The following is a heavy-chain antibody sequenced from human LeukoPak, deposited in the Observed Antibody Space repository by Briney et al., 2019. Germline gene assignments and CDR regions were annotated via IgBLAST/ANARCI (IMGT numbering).Heavy chain of an antibody. V-gene: IGHV4-34*01. Sequence: SETLSLTCAVYGGSFSGYYWSWIRQPPGKGLEWIGEINHSGSTNYNPSLKSRVTISVDTSKNQFPLKLSSVTAADTAVYYCARGRYYDFWSGYYTGQHYYYYMDVWGKGTTVTVSS. CDR3: ARGRYYDFWSGYYTGQHYYYYMDV. J-gene: IGHJ6*03. CDR1: GGSFSGYY. CDR2: INHSGST. D-gene: IGHD3-3*01.